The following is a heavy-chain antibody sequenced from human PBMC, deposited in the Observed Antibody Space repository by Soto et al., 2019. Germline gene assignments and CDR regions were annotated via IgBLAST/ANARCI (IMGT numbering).Heavy chain of an antibody. CDR2: IYTSGST. J-gene: IGHJ4*02. Sequence: QVQLQESGPGLVKPSETLSLTCTVSGGSISSYYWSWIRQPAGKGLEWIGRIYTSGSTNYNPSLKSRGPLSIGTSQNPFPLEPRLGAGADPGVYFRAGGPGFLCSGSLIFDYWGQGTLVTVSS. D-gene: IGHD3-10*02. CDR3: AGGPGFLCSGSLIFDY. V-gene: IGHV4-4*07. CDR1: GGSISSYY.